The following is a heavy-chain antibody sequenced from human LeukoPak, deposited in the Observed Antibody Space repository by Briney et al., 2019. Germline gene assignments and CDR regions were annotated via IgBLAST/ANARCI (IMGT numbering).Heavy chain of an antibody. J-gene: IGHJ6*04. Sequence: GESLKISCKGSGYSFTSYWISWVRQMPGKGLEWMGRIDPSDSYTNYSPSFRGHVTISADKSISTAYLQWSSLKASDTAMYYCARHRIAASEPPYGMDVWGKGTTVTVSS. CDR3: ARHRIAASEPPYGMDV. V-gene: IGHV5-10-1*01. D-gene: IGHD6-13*01. CDR1: GYSFTSYW. CDR2: IDPSDSYT.